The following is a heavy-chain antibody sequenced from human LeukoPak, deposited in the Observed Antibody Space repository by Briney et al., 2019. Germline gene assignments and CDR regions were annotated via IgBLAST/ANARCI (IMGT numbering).Heavy chain of an antibody. Sequence: PSETLSLTCTVSGGSISSYYWSWIRQPAGKGLECIGRIYTSGSTNYNPSLKSRVTMSVDTSENQFSLKLSSVTAADTAVYYCARGPRFGELLWHWFDPWGQGTLVTVSS. V-gene: IGHV4-4*07. CDR2: IYTSGST. CDR3: ARGPRFGELLWHWFDP. D-gene: IGHD3-10*01. J-gene: IGHJ5*02. CDR1: GGSISSYY.